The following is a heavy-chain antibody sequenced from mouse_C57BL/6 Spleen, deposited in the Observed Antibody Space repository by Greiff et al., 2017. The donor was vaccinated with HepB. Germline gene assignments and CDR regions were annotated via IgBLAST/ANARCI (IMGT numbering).Heavy chain of an antibody. D-gene: IGHD1-1*01. CDR3: ARHEDYYGRGGYAMDY. CDR2: FYPGSGSI. Sequence: VQLQQSGAELVKPGASVKLSCKASGYTFTEYTIHWVKQRSGQGLEWIGWFYPGSGSIKYNEKFKDKATLTADKSSSTVYMELIRLTSEDSAVYFCARHEDYYGRGGYAMDYWGQGTSVTVSS. CDR1: GYTFTEYT. J-gene: IGHJ4*01. V-gene: IGHV1-62-2*01.